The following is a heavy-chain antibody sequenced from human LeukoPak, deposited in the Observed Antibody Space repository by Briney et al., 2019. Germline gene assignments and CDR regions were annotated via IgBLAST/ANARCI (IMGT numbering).Heavy chain of an antibody. J-gene: IGHJ4*02. CDR1: GFTFSSYA. Sequence: PGGSLRLSCEASGFTFSSYAMSWVRQAPGKGLEWVSAISGSGGSTYYADSVKGRFTISRDNSKNALYLQMNSLRAEDTAVYYCAKPSSGWYGDFDYWGQGTLVTVSS. CDR2: ISGSGGST. D-gene: IGHD6-19*01. CDR3: AKPSSGWYGDFDY. V-gene: IGHV3-23*01.